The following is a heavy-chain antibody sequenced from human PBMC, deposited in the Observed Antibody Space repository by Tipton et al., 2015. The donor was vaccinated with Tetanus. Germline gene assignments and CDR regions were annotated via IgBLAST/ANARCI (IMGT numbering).Heavy chain of an antibody. J-gene: IGHJ4*02. CDR1: GYTFTGYY. D-gene: IGHD3-22*01. V-gene: IGHV1-2*02. CDR3: AKGMDYDSRVIDDI. Sequence: QVQLVQSGPEVKKPGASVKASCKASGYTFTGYYMHWERQAPRQGLEWRGLINPNSGGTNYAQKFRGRVTMTRDTSISTAYMEVSSLGSDDAAFYYCAKGMDYDSRVIDDIWGQGTLVTVSS. CDR2: INPNSGGT.